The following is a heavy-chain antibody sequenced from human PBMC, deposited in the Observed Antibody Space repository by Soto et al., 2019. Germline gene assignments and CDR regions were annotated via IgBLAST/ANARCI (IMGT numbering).Heavy chain of an antibody. Sequence: EVQLVESGGGLVQPGGSLRLSCAASGFTLRSYEMTWVRQAPGKGLEWLSYISSGGTTIYYADSVKGRFTISRDNAKNSLYLQMNSLRAEDTAVYYCAKSVWDSSGYYFDYWGQGTLVTVSS. D-gene: IGHD6-6*01. V-gene: IGHV3-48*03. CDR2: ISSGGTTI. CDR3: AKSVWDSSGYYFDY. CDR1: GFTLRSYE. J-gene: IGHJ4*02.